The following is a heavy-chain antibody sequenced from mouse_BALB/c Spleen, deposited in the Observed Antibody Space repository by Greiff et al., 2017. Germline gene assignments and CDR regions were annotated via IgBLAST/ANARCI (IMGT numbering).Heavy chain of an antibody. CDR3: ARYPRGYAMGY. CDR2: IYPGGGYT. Sequence: VQLQQSGAELVRPGPSVTITCNAPGYTFTNDWLGWVKQRPGHGLEWIGDIYPGGGYTNYNEKFKGKATLTADTSSSTAYVQLSSLTSEDSAVYFCARYPRGYAMGYWGQGTSVTVSS. J-gene: IGHJ4*01. CDR1: GYTFTNDW. V-gene: IGHV1-63*02.